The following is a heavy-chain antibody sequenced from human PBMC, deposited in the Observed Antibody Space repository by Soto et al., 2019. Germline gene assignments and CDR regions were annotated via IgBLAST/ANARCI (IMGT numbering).Heavy chain of an antibody. J-gene: IGHJ6*02. Sequence: SETLSLTCTVSGGSISSYYWSWIRQPPGKGLEWIGYIYYSGSTNYNPSLKSRVTISVDTSKNQFSLKPSSVTAADTAVYYCAGGPYDFWSGYSLDVWGQGTTVTVSS. CDR3: AGGPYDFWSGYSLDV. D-gene: IGHD3-3*01. V-gene: IGHV4-59*01. CDR2: IYYSGST. CDR1: GGSISSYY.